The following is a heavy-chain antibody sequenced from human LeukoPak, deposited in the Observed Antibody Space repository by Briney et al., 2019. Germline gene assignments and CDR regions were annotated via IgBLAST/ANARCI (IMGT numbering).Heavy chain of an antibody. CDR1: GYTFTSYD. J-gene: IGHJ4*02. V-gene: IGHV1-8*03. D-gene: IGHD3-22*01. Sequence: ASVKVSCKASGYTFTSYDINWVRQATGQGLEWMGWMNPNSGNTGYAQKFQGRVTITRNTSISTAYMELSSLRSEDTAVYYCATEEYYYDSSGYYLGVSDFDYWGQGTLVTVSS. CDR3: ATEEYYYDSSGYYLGVSDFDY. CDR2: MNPNSGNT.